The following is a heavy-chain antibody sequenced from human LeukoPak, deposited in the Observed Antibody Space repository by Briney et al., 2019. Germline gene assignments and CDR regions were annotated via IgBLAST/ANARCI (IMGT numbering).Heavy chain of an antibody. CDR3: ATVKTNYGSGSYPAYFDY. CDR1: GGTFSSYA. CDR2: IIPIFGTA. J-gene: IGHJ4*02. V-gene: IGHV1-69*05. D-gene: IGHD3-10*01. Sequence: AASVKVSCKASGGTFSSYAVSWVRQAPGQGLEWMGGIIPIFGTANYAQKFQGRVTITTDESTSTAYMELSSLRSEDTAVYYCATVKTNYGSGSYPAYFDYWGQGTLVTVS.